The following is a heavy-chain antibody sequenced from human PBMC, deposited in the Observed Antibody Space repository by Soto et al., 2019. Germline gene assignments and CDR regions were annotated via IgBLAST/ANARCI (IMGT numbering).Heavy chain of an antibody. CDR1: GGSISSYY. CDR3: ARLASPDYYYYYYMDV. D-gene: IGHD3-3*02. V-gene: IGHV4-59*08. CDR2: IYYSGST. J-gene: IGHJ6*03. Sequence: SETLSLTCTVSGGSISSYYWSWIRQPPGKGLEWIGYIYYSGSTIYNPSPKSRVTISLDTSKNQFSLKLSSVTAADTAVYYCARLASPDYYYYYYMDVWGKGTTVTVSS.